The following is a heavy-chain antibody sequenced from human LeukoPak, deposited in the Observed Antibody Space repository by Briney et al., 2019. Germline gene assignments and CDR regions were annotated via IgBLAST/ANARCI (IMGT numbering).Heavy chain of an antibody. CDR3: ARDPYCSGGSCYLGWFDP. CDR1: GGSFSGYY. Sequence: SGTLSLTCAVYGGSFSGYYWSWIRQPPGKGLEWIGEINHSGSTNYNPSLKSRVTISVDTSKNQFSLKLSSVTAADTAVYYCARDPYCSGGSCYLGWFDPWGQGTLVTVSS. J-gene: IGHJ5*02. V-gene: IGHV4-34*01. CDR2: INHSGST. D-gene: IGHD2-15*01.